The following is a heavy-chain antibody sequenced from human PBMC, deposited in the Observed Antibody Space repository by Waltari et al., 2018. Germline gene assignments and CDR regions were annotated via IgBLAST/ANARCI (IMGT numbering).Heavy chain of an antibody. Sequence: EVQLEQSGAEVKKPGESLKISCNGSGYSFAKSWIGWVRQMPGKGLEWMGVIYPGDSNTKYSLSFQGQVTISAETSISTAYLQWSSLKASDTAIYFCARQNIHSYGYGYFDFWGQGTLVTVSS. CDR1: GYSFAKSW. CDR3: ARQNIHSYGYGYFDF. J-gene: IGHJ4*02. CDR2: IYPGDSNT. D-gene: IGHD5-18*01. V-gene: IGHV5-51*01.